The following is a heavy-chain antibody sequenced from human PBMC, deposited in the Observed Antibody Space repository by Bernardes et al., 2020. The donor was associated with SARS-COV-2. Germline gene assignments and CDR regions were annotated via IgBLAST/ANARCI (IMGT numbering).Heavy chain of an antibody. Sequence: GGSLRLSCAASGFTFSSYSMNWVRQAPGKGLEWVSYISSSSSTIYYADSVKGRFTISRDNAKNSLYLQMNSLRAEDTAVYYCARELPGGGFDPWGQGTLVTVSS. V-gene: IGHV3-48*01. D-gene: IGHD3-16*01. CDR1: GFTFSSYS. CDR2: ISSSSSTI. J-gene: IGHJ5*02. CDR3: ARELPGGGFDP.